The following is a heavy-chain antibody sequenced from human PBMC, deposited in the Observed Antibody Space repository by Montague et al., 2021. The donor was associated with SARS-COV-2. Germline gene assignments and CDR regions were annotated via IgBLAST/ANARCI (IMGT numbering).Heavy chain of an antibody. CDR2: IIEPGGDA. CDR3: VKDNCYPNIVFSGVFFDD. D-gene: IGHD3-16*02. V-gene: IGHV3-23*01. CDR1: GFPFRIYA. Sequence: SLRLSCAASGFPFRIYAMSWVRQAPGEGLEWVSGIIEPGGDALYSDSVKGRFTIFRDRSTDKLYLQMNSLRAEDTALYYCVKDNCYPNIVFSGVFFDDWGQGILVTVSS. J-gene: IGHJ4*02.